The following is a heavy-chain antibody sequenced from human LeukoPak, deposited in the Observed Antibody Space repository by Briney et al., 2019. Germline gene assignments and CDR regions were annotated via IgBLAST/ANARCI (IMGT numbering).Heavy chain of an antibody. V-gene: IGHV4-39*01. CDR3: AGHAMRTYDSSRYYLY. CDR1: GGSISSSSYY. CDR2: IYYSGST. Sequence: SETLSLTCTVSGGSISSSSYYWGWIRQPPGKGREWIGSIYYSGSTYYNPSLKSRVTISVDTSKNQFSLKLSSVTAADTAVYYCAGHAMRTYDSSRYYLYWGQGTLVTVSS. J-gene: IGHJ4*02. D-gene: IGHD3-22*01.